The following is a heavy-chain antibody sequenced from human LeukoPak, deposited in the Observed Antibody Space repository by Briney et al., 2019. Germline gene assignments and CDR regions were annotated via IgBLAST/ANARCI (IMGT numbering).Heavy chain of an antibody. CDR3: ARDRVQYCSGGSCYSSDY. J-gene: IGHJ4*02. V-gene: IGHV3-21*01. Sequence: PGGSLRLSCAASGFTFSSYSMNWVRQAPGKGLEWVSSISSSSSYIYYADSVKGRFTISRDNAKNSLYLQMNSLRAEDTAVYYCARDRVQYCSGGSCYSSDYWGQGTLVTVSS. CDR1: GFTFSSYS. D-gene: IGHD2-15*01. CDR2: ISSSSSYI.